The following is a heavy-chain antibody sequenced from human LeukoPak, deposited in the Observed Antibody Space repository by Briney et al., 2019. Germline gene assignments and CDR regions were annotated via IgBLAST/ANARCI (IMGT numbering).Heavy chain of an antibody. CDR2: IYSGGST. Sequence: GGSLRLSCAASGFTVSSNYMSWVRQAPGKGLEWVSVIYSGGSTYYADSVKGRFTISRDNSKNTLYLQMNSLRAEDTAVYYCARGSSRRDGSKREAFDIWGRGTMVTVSS. CDR1: GFTVSSNY. V-gene: IGHV3-53*01. D-gene: IGHD5-24*01. J-gene: IGHJ3*02. CDR3: ARGSSRRDGSKREAFDI.